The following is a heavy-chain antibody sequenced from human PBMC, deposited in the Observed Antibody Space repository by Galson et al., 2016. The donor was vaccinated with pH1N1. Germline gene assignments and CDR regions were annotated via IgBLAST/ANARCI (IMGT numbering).Heavy chain of an antibody. CDR2: IHHSGTT. Sequence: SETLSLTCAVSGASISAYYWSWIRQPPGRGLEWIGEIHHSGTTNYHPSLKSRVTMSVDTSKSQFSLKLSSVTAADTAVYYCARLDLVVGEFQYYGMDVWGQGTTVTVSS. CDR3: ARLDLVVGEFQYYGMDV. CDR1: GASISAYY. V-gene: IGHV4-34*01. D-gene: IGHD2-2*01. J-gene: IGHJ6*02.